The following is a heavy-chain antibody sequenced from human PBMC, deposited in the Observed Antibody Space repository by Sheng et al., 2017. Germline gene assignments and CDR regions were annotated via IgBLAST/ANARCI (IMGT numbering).Heavy chain of an antibody. CDR3: ASRLYDSSGHIPKYYYYGMDV. CDR1: GFTFSSYA. Sequence: QVQPVESGGGVVQPGRSLRLSCAASGFTFSSYAMHWVRQAPGKGLEWVAVISYDGSNKYYADSVKGRFTISRDNSKNTLYLQMNSLRAEDTAVYYCASRLYDSSGHIPKYYYYGMDVWGQGTT. J-gene: IGHJ6*02. D-gene: IGHD3-22*01. V-gene: IGHV3-30*01. CDR2: ISYDGSNK.